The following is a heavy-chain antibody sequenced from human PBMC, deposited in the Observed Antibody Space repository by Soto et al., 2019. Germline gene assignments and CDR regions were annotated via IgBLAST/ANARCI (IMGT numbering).Heavy chain of an antibody. V-gene: IGHV3-13*01. CDR1: GFTFSSYD. J-gene: IGHJ4*02. CDR3: ARGLPGGYFDY. CDR2: IGTAGDT. Sequence: GGSLRLSCAASGFTFSSYDMHWVRQATGKGLEWVSAIGTAGDTYYPGSVKGRFTISRENAKNSLYLQMNSLRAGDTAVYYCARGLPGGYFDYWGQGTLVTVSS.